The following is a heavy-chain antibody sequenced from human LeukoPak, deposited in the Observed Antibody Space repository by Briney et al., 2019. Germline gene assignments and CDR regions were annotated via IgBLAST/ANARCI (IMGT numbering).Heavy chain of an antibody. CDR3: ARGYCSSTSCTNDY. CDR2: ITSNGGTT. CDR1: GFSLSTYD. V-gene: IGHV3-64*01. Sequence: PGGSLRLSCVASGFSLSTYDMYWVRQAPGKGLEYVSAITSNGGTTYYANSVKGRFTISRDNSENTLYLQMGSLRAEDMAVYYCARGYCSSTSCTNDYWGQGTLVTVSS. J-gene: IGHJ4*02. D-gene: IGHD2-2*01.